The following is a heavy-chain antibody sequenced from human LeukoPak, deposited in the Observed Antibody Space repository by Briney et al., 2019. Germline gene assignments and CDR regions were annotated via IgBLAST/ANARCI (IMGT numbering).Heavy chain of an antibody. CDR2: ISSNSNYM. CDR3: ASWYYYGSGSFLL. D-gene: IGHD3-10*01. V-gene: IGHV3-21*01. CDR1: GFTFGSYS. Sequence: PGGSLRLSCAASGFTFGSYSMNWVRQAPGKGLEWVSSISSNSNYMYYADSVKGRFTISRDNAKNSLYMQMNRLRAEDTAVYYCASWYYYGSGSFLLWGQGTLVTVSS. J-gene: IGHJ4*01.